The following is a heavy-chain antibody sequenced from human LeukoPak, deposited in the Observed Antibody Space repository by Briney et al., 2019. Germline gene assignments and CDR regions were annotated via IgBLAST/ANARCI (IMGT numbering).Heavy chain of an antibody. CDR3: TRESGPYCPFGY. CDR1: GGSITSTNW. V-gene: IGHV4-4*02. J-gene: IGHJ4*02. CDR2: ISLTGRT. D-gene: IGHD1-26*01. Sequence: SGTLSLTCGVSGGSITSTNWWSWVRQPPGQGLERIGEISLTGRTNYNPSLIGRVTMSLDESRNQLSLTLTSVTAADTAMYYCTRESGPYCPFGYWGQGTLVVVPS.